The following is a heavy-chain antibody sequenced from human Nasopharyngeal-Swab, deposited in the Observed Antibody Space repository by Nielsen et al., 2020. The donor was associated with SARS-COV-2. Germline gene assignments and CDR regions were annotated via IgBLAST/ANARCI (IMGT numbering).Heavy chain of an antibody. J-gene: IGHJ6*03. CDR3: ARDLPAGFHYMDV. V-gene: IGHV3-53*01. CDR1: GLTVSSTY. Sequence: GSLRLSCTASGLTVSSTYMSWVRQAPGKGLEWVSVIYSDGSTYYEDSVKGRFTISRDNSKNTLYLQMNSLRAEDTAVYFCARDLPAGFHYMDVWGKGTTVTVSS. CDR2: IYSDGST. D-gene: IGHD2-2*01.